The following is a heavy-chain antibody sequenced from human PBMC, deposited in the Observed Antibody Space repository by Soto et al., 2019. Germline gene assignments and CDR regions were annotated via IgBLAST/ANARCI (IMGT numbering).Heavy chain of an antibody. CDR3: ARDHLILPAHDFFYGSDV. V-gene: IGHV3-7*03. D-gene: IGHD2-21*02. CDR1: GFTFSMYS. J-gene: IGHJ6*02. Sequence: QPGGSLRLSCEVSGFTFSMYSMSWVRQSPGKGLEWVAKIPQDGVDGHYVDSVKGRFTISRDNGKNSLYLQLNNLRAEDTAVYYCARDHLILPAHDFFYGSDVWGRGATVTVSS. CDR2: IPQDGVDG.